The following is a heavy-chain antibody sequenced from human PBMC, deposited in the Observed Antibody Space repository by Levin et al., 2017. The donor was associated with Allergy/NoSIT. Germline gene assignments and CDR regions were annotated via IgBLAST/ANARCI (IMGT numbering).Heavy chain of an antibody. CDR2: IYYSGSA. D-gene: IGHD3-10*01. J-gene: IGHJ4*02. V-gene: IGHV4-39*01. CDR1: GGSISSSSYY. CDR3: ARTGQGGITLARPFDY. Sequence: SETLSLTCTVSGGSISSSSYYWGWIRQPPGTGLEWIGSIYYSGSAYYNPSLKTRVNISVDTSKNQFSLKLSSVTAADTAVYYCARTGQGGITLARPFDYWGQGTLVTVSS.